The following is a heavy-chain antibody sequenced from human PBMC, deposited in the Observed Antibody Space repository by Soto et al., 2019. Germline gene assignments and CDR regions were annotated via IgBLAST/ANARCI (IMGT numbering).Heavy chain of an antibody. V-gene: IGHV1-69*06. CDR3: ARVEVGITGTTYYYYGMDV. J-gene: IGHJ6*02. Sequence: SVKVSCKASGGTFSSYAISWVRQAPGQGLEWMGGIIPIFGTANYAQKFQGRVTITADKSTSTAYMELSSLRSEDTAVYYCARVEVGITGTTYYYYGMDVWGQGTTVTVS. D-gene: IGHD1-7*01. CDR2: IIPIFGTA. CDR1: GGTFSSYA.